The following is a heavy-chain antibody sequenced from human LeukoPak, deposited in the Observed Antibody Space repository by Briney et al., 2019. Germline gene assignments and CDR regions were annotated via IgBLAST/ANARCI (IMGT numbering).Heavy chain of an antibody. CDR1: GFTFSSYG. CDR3: AKDYGSGYNNWFDP. CDR2: IWYDGSNK. J-gene: IGHJ5*02. V-gene: IGHV3-33*06. Sequence: GGSLRLSCAASGFTFSSYGMHWVRQAPGKGLEWVAVIWYDGSNKYYADSVKGRFTISRDNSKNTLYLQMNSLRAEDTAVYYCAKDYGSGYNNWFDPWGQGTLVTVSS. D-gene: IGHD3-3*01.